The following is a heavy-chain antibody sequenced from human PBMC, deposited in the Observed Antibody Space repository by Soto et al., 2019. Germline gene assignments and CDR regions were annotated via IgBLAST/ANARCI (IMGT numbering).Heavy chain of an antibody. Sequence: PGGSLRLSCAASGFTFRSFTMNWVRQAPGKGLEWVSTISSNSAYIYYTDALRGRFTISRDNAKNSLHLQMNSLRAEDTAVYYCTRDASRHSSAWGWFDPWGTGTLVTVAS. D-gene: IGHD6-13*01. CDR2: ISSNSAYI. CDR3: TRDASRHSSAWGWFDP. V-gene: IGHV3-21*01. J-gene: IGHJ5*02. CDR1: GFTFRSFT.